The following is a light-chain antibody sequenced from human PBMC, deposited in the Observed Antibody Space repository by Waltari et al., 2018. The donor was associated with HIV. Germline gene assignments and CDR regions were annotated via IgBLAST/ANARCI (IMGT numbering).Light chain of an antibody. J-gene: IGLJ2*01. CDR1: SGSIASNY. CDR2: EDN. V-gene: IGLV6-57*01. CDR3: QSYDSSTPVV. Sequence: NFMLAQPHSVSESPGKTVTISCTRGSGSIASNYVQWYQQRPGTSPTTVMYEDNQRPSGVPGRFSGSIDSSSNSASLTISALKTEDEADYYCQSYDSSTPVVFGGGTKLTV.